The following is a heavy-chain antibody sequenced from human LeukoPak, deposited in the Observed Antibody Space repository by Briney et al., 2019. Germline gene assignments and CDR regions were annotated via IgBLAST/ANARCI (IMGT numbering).Heavy chain of an antibody. Sequence: ASVKVSCKASGYTFIAYYMHWVRQAPGQGLEWMGWVNPASGSTNYAQKFEGRVTMTRDTSISTAYMELTALTSDDTAVYYCAGQKDPRPIDYWGQGTLVTVSS. CDR2: VNPASGST. J-gene: IGHJ4*02. V-gene: IGHV1-2*02. CDR3: AGQKDPRPIDY. CDR1: GYTFIAYY.